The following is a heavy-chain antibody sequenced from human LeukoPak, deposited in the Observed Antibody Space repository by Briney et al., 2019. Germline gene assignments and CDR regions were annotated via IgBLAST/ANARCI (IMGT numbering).Heavy chain of an antibody. V-gene: IGHV3-21*04. J-gene: IGHJ6*03. Sequence: PGGSLRLSCAAPGITFSNYNMNWVRQAPGKGLEWISAITSSSSYTFYADSVKGRFTISRDNAQNSLYLQMNSLRAEDTAVYYCAKDKRMFYWNGGIMDVWGKGTTVTTSS. CDR2: ITSSSSYT. CDR1: GITFSNYN. D-gene: IGHD1-1*01. CDR3: AKDKRMFYWNGGIMDV.